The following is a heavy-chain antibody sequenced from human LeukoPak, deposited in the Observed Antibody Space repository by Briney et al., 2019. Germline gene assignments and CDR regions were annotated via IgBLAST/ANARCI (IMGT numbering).Heavy chain of an antibody. CDR1: GFTFSSYA. Sequence: GGSLRLSCSASGFTFSSYAMHWVRQAPGKGLEYVSAIICNGGSTYYADSVKGRFTISRDNSKNTLYLQMSSLRAEDTAVYYCVKARGATIKAYFDYWGQGTLVTVSS. J-gene: IGHJ4*02. CDR3: VKARGATIKAYFDY. V-gene: IGHV3-64D*09. CDR2: IICNGGST. D-gene: IGHD5-12*01.